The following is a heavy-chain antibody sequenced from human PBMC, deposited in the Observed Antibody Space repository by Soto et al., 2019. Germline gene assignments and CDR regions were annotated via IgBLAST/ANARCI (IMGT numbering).Heavy chain of an antibody. CDR2: IYYSGST. CDR3: ARHKKAAAGFFDP. J-gene: IGHJ5*02. Sequence: SETLSLTCTVSGGSISSYYWSWIRQPPGKGLEWIGYIYYSGSTNYNPSLKSRVTISVDTSKNQFSLKLSSVTAADTAVYYCARHKKAAAGFFDPWGQGTLVTVSS. D-gene: IGHD6-13*01. V-gene: IGHV4-59*08. CDR1: GGSISSYY.